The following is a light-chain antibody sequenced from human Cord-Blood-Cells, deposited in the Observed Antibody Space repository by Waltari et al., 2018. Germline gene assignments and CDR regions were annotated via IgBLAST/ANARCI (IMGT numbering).Light chain of an antibody. CDR3: QQSYSTPQT. Sequence: DIQMTHSPSPPSASVRHGVTITCRASQSISSYLNWYQQKPGKAPKLLIYAASSLQSGVPSRFSGSGSGTDFTLTISSLQPEDFATYYCQQSYSTPQTFGQGTKVEIK. CDR1: QSISSY. CDR2: AAS. J-gene: IGKJ1*01. V-gene: IGKV1-39*01.